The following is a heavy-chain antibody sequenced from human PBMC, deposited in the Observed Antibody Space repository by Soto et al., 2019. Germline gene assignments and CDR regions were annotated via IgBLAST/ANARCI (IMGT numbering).Heavy chain of an antibody. V-gene: IGHV3-30*18. CDR2: ISYDGSNK. CDR1: GFTFSSYG. Sequence: GGSLRLSCAASGFTFSSYGMHWVRQAPGKGLEWVAVISYDGSNKSYADSVKGRFTISRDNSKNTLYLQMNSLRAEDTAVYYCAKDEGYYYDSSGYFPYWGQGTLVTVSS. D-gene: IGHD3-22*01. CDR3: AKDEGYYYDSSGYFPY. J-gene: IGHJ4*02.